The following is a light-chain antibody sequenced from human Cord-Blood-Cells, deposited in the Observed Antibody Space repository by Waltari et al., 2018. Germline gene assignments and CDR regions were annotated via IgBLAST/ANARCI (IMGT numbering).Light chain of an antibody. V-gene: IGLV2-8*01. J-gene: IGLJ3*02. CDR2: EVS. Sequence: QSALTQPPSASGSPGQSVTISCTGTSSDVGGYNYVSWYQQHPGKAPKLMIYEVSKRPSGVPDRVSGSKSGNTASLTVSGLQAEDEADYYCSSYAGSNKGVFGGGTKLTVL. CDR1: SSDVGGYNY. CDR3: SSYAGSNKGV.